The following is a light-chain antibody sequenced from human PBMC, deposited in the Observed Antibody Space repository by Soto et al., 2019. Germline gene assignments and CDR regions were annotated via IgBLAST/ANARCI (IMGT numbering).Light chain of an antibody. CDR1: SSDVGGYNY. Sequence: QSVLTQPPSASGSPGQSVTISCTGTSSDVGGYNYVSWYQQHPGKAPKLMIYEVNKRSSGVPDRFSGSKSGNTASLTVSGLQAEDEADYYCSSYGGSNNLVFGGGTKVTVL. CDR2: EVN. J-gene: IGLJ3*02. V-gene: IGLV2-8*01. CDR3: SSYGGSNNLV.